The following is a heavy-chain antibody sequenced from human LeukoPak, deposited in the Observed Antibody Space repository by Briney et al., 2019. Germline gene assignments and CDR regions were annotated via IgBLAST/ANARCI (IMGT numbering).Heavy chain of an antibody. CDR2: IYYSGST. CDR1: GGSISSGGYY. V-gene: IGHV4-31*03. J-gene: IGHJ4*02. D-gene: IGHD4-17*01. CDR3: ARARGGTVTTSPFDY. Sequence: SQTLSLTCTVSGGSISSGGYYWSWIRQHPGKGLEWIGYIYYSGSTYYNPSLKSRVTISVDTSKNQFSLMLSSVTAADTAVYYCARARGGTVTTSPFDYWGQGTLVTVTA.